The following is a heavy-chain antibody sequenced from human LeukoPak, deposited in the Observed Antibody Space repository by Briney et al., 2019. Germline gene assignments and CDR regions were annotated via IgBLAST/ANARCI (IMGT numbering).Heavy chain of an antibody. D-gene: IGHD3-10*01. CDR1: GFSVSNNY. J-gene: IGHJ4*02. CDR3: AKDDAWLRYGE. CDR2: ISPSGDIK. Sequence: GGSLRLSCVVSGFSVSNNYVSWVRQAPGKGLEWVSGISPSGDIKYYADSVKGRFTISRDNSKNTVYLEVISLTDEDTAVYYCAKDDAWLRYGEWSQGTLVTVSS. V-gene: IGHV3-23*01.